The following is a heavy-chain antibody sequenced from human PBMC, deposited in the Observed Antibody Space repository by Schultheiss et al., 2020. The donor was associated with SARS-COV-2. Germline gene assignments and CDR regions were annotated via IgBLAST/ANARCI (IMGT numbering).Heavy chain of an antibody. V-gene: IGHV4-59*12. D-gene: IGHD3-22*01. Sequence: SETLSLTCAVYGGSFSGYYWSWIRQPPGKGLEWIGYIYYSGSTNYNPSLKSRVTISVDTSKNQFSLKLSSVTAADTAVYYCARAPRSGYYFYYFDYWGQGTLVTVSS. CDR2: IYYSGST. CDR1: GGSFSGYY. J-gene: IGHJ4*02. CDR3: ARAPRSGYYFYYFDY.